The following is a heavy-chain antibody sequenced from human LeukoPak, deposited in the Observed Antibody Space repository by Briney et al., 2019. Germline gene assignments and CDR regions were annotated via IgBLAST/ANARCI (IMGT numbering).Heavy chain of an antibody. CDR2: ISGSGGST. Sequence: GGSLRLSCAASGFTFSSYAMSWVRQAPGKGLEWVSAISGSGGSTYYADSVKGRFTISRDNSKNTLYLHMNSLRAEDTAVYYCAKVSYTMVRGVKGAFDIWGQGTMVTVSS. V-gene: IGHV3-23*01. CDR1: GFTFSSYA. J-gene: IGHJ3*02. D-gene: IGHD3-10*01. CDR3: AKVSYTMVRGVKGAFDI.